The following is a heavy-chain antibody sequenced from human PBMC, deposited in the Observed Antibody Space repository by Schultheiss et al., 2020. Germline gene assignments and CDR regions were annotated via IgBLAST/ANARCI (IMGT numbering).Heavy chain of an antibody. Sequence: ASVKVSCKASGYTFTSYGISWVRQAPGQGLEWMGWISAYNGNTNYAQKLQGRVTMTRNTSISTAYMELSSLRSDDTAVYYCARVWCSSTGCYNGWFDPWGRGGLVPVVS. CDR3: ARVWCSSTGCYNGWFDP. D-gene: IGHD2-2*02. CDR1: GYTFTSYG. CDR2: ISAYNGNT. V-gene: IGHV1-18*01. J-gene: IGHJ5*02.